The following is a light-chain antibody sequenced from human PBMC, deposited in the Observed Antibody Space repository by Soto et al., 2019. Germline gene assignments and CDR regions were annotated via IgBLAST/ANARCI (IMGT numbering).Light chain of an antibody. CDR1: SSDVGGYNY. V-gene: IGLV2-8*01. CDR2: EVS. Sequence: QSALTQPPSASGSPGQSVTISCTGTSSDVGGYNYVSWYQQHPGKAPKLMIYEVSKRPSGVPDRFSGSKSGNMASLTVSGLQAEDEADYYCSSYVRYNDFVVFGGGTKLTVL. CDR3: SSYVRYNDFVV. J-gene: IGLJ2*01.